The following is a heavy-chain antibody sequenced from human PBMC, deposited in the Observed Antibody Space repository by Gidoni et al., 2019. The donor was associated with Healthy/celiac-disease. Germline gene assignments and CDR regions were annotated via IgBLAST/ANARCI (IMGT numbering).Heavy chain of an antibody. J-gene: IGHJ3*02. D-gene: IGHD2-15*01. V-gene: IGHV3-13*01. Sequence: EVQLVESGGGLVQPGGSLRLSCAASGFHFSSHDMHWVRQATGKGLEWVSAIGTAGDTYYPGSVKGRFTISRENAKNSLYLQMNSLRAGDTAVYYCARALLGGRGAFDIWGQGTMVTVSS. CDR3: ARALLGGRGAFDI. CDR2: IGTAGDT. CDR1: GFHFSSHD.